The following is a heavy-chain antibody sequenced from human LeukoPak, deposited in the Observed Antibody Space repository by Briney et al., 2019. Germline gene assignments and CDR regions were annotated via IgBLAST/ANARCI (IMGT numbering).Heavy chain of an antibody. D-gene: IGHD3-3*01. J-gene: IGHJ5*02. V-gene: IGHV4-59*01. CDR2: IYYSGST. Sequence: KASETLSLTCTVSGGSISSYYWSWIRQPPGKGLEWIGYIYYSGSTNYNPSLKSRVTISVDTSKNQFSLKLSSVTAADTAVYYCARFLVWWFDPWGQGTLVTVSS. CDR1: GGSISSYY. CDR3: ARFLVWWFDP.